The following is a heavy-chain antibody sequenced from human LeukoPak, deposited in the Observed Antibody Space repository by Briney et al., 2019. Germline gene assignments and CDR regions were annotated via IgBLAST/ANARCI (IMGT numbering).Heavy chain of an antibody. CDR2: ISGSGGST. V-gene: IGHV3-23*01. J-gene: IGHJ4*02. CDR3: AKVARYCSGGSCYLGY. D-gene: IGHD2-15*01. CDR1: GFTFSSYA. Sequence: GGSLRLSCAASGFTFSSYAMSWVRQAPGKGLEWVSAISGSGGSTYYADSVKGRFTISRDNSKNTLYLQMNSLRAEDTAAYYCAKVARYCSGGSCYLGYWGQGTLVTVSS.